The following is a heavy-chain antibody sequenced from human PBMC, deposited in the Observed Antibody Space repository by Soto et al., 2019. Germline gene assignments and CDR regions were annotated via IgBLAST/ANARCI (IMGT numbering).Heavy chain of an antibody. V-gene: IGHV4-59*01. D-gene: IGHD2-2*02. J-gene: IGHJ6*02. CDR1: GGSISSYY. CDR2: IYYSGST. Sequence: SETLSLTCTVSGGSISSYYWSWIRQPPGKGLEWIGYIYYSGSTNYNPSLKSRVTISVDTSKNQFSLKLSSVTAADTAVYYCARVGRRYCSSTSCYTNHYYYYGMDVWGQGTTVTVSS. CDR3: ARVGRRYCSSTSCYTNHYYYYGMDV.